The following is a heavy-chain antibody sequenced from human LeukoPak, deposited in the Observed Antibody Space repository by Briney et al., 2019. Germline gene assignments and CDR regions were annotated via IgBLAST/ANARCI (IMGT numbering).Heavy chain of an antibody. V-gene: IGHV3-48*01. J-gene: IGHJ4*02. CDR2: ISSSSSTI. Sequence: PGGSLRLSCAASGFTFSSYSMNWVRQAPGKGLEWVSYISSSSSTIYYADSVKGRFTISRDNSKNTLYVQMNSLRAEDTAVYYCAKGGALDGYNYAFDYWGQGTLVTVSS. D-gene: IGHD5-24*01. CDR3: AKGGALDGYNYAFDY. CDR1: GFTFSSYS.